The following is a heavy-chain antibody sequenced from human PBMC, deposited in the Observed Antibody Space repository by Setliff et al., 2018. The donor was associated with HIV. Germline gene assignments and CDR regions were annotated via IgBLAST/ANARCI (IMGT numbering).Heavy chain of an antibody. V-gene: IGHV3-21*01. J-gene: IGHJ3*02. Sequence: SLRLSCAASGFTFSHYTMNWVRQAPGMGLEWVSSISFGGSNTQYTDSVKGRFSISRDNAKNSLSLQMNSLGVEDTAVYYCAREDSSGYSFNIWGQGTMVTVSS. CDR2: ISFGGSNT. CDR3: AREDSSGYSFNI. CDR1: GFTFSHYT. D-gene: IGHD3-22*01.